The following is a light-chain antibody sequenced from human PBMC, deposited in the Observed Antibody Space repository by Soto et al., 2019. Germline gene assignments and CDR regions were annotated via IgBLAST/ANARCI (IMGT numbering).Light chain of an antibody. CDR2: DVN. CDR1: SSDVGGYTY. V-gene: IGLV2-14*01. J-gene: IGLJ1*01. Sequence: QSVLTQPASVSGSPRQSITISCTGASSDVGGYTYVSWYQQHPGKAPKLMIYDVNNRPSGVSNRFSGSKSGNTASLTISGLQAEDEADYYCSSYTSSSTLYVFGTGTQVTVL. CDR3: SSYTSSSTLYV.